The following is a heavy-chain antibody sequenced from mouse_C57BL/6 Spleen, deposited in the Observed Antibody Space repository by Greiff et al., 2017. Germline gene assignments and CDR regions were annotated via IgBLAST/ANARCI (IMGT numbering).Heavy chain of an antibody. Sequence: VQLQQPGAELVRPGSSVKLSCKASGYTFTSYWMHWVKQRPIQGLEWIGNIDPSDSETHYNQKFKDKATLTVDKSSSTAYMRLSSLTSEDSAVYYCARLDDYDGFAYWGQGTLVTVSA. CDR2: IDPSDSET. D-gene: IGHD2-4*01. V-gene: IGHV1-52*01. CDR3: ARLDDYDGFAY. CDR1: GYTFTSYW. J-gene: IGHJ3*01.